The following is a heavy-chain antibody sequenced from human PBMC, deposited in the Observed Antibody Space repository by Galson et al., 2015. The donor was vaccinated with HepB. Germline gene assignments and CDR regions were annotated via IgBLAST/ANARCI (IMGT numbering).Heavy chain of an antibody. CDR2: IKSRTFGGTA. Sequence: PLRLSCAASGFTFSDAWMSWVRQAPGKGLEWVGRIKSRTFGGTADYGTPVKGRFTISRDDSKHTLSLLMNSLKTEDTAVYYCTTTVRPEDFVDYWGQGSLVTVSS. V-gene: IGHV3-15*01. D-gene: IGHD1-14*01. J-gene: IGHJ4*02. CDR1: GFTFSDAW. CDR3: TTTVRPEDFVDY.